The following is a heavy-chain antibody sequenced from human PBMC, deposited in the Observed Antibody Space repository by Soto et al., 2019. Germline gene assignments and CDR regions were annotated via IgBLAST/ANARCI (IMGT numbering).Heavy chain of an antibody. D-gene: IGHD2-2*01. V-gene: IGHV3-33*01. CDR2: INYDGNKK. CDR3: ARDHPRSRGHYQNLDY. J-gene: IGHJ4*02. CDR1: GFSLSEHG. Sequence: QVHLVQSGGGVVQPGRSLRLSCAASGFSLSEHGMHWVRQAPGKGLEWLSFINYDGNKKYLVDSVKGRFTVSRDNSGNSLYLQMNSLRGEDSGVYYCARDHPRSRGHYQNLDYWGQGVLVTVSS.